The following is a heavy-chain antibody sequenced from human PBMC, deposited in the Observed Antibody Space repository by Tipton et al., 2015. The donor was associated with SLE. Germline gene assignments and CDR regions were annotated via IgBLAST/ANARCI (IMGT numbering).Heavy chain of an antibody. J-gene: IGHJ3*02. CDR2: ISWNSYNI. CDR1: GFTFDDYA. CDR3: AREQNWDERI. D-gene: IGHD1-1*01. V-gene: IGHV3-9*01. Sequence: SLRLSCAASGFTFDDYAMHWVRQPPGKGLEWVSGISWNSYNIAYADSVKGRFTISRDNAKSTLYLQMNSLRVDDTAVYYCAREQNWDERIWGQGTMVTVSA.